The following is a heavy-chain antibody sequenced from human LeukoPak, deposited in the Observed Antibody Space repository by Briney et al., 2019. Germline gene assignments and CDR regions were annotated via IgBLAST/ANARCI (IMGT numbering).Heavy chain of an antibody. CDR2: ISSSSSYI. CDR1: GFTFSSYS. D-gene: IGHD2-15*01. CDR3: ARDRVWCSGGSCYLDY. V-gene: IGHV3-21*01. J-gene: IGHJ4*02. Sequence: GGSLRLSCAASGFTFSSYSMNWVRQAPGKGLEWVSSISSSSSYIYYADSVKGRFTISRDNAKNSLYLQMNSLRAEDTAVYYCARDRVWCSGGSCYLDYWGQGTLVTVSS.